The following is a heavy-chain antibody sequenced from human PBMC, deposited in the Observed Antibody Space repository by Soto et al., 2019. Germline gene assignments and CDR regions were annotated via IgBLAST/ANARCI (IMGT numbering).Heavy chain of an antibody. CDR1: GGTFSSYA. D-gene: IGHD3-10*01. Sequence: QVPLVQSGAEVKQPGSSVTVSCKASGGTFSSYAIHWVRQAPGQGLEWMGGIIPMYGPAKYAQRFQGRVTITADESTTTVYMELTSLTSHDTSVYYCARVTSMVRGVIDNGFDPWGHGTLVTVSS. J-gene: IGHJ5*02. CDR3: ARVTSMVRGVIDNGFDP. V-gene: IGHV1-69*01. CDR2: IIPMYGPA.